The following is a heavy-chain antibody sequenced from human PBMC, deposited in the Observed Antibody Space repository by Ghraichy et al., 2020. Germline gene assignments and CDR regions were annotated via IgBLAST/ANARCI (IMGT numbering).Heavy chain of an antibody. CDR2: IYYSGST. V-gene: IGHV4-39*01. CDR1: GGSISSSSYY. CDR3: ARHWLAAAGTGAFDI. D-gene: IGHD6-13*01. J-gene: IGHJ3*02. Sequence: ESLNISCTVSGGSISSSSYYWGWIRQPPGKGLEWIGSIYYSGSTYYNPSLKSRVTISVDTSKNQFSLKLSSVTAADTAVYYCARHWLAAAGTGAFDIWGQGTMVTVSS.